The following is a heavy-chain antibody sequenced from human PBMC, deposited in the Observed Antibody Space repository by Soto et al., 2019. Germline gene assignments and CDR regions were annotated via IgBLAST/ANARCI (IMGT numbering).Heavy chain of an antibody. Sequence: PGESLKISCKGSGYSFTNYWIVWVRQMPGKGLEWMGMIYPDDSSTRYSPSFQGQVTISADKSISTAYLQWSSLKASDTAMYYCARENGGYDWRFWGQGTLVTVSS. V-gene: IGHV5-51*01. J-gene: IGHJ4*02. D-gene: IGHD5-12*01. CDR1: GYSFTNYW. CDR2: IYPDDSST. CDR3: ARENGGYDWRF.